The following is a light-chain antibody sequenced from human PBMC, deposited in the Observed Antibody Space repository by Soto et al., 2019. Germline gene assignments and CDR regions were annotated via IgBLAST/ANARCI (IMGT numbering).Light chain of an antibody. V-gene: IGLV2-8*01. CDR3: TSYAGSNTHV. Sequence: QSALTQPPSASGSPGRSVTISCTGTSSDVGGYNYVSWYQQHPGKAPKLMIYEVSKRPSGVPDRFSGSKSGNTASLTVSGLQAEDEADYYCTSYAGSNTHVFGTGTKVTVL. CDR2: EVS. J-gene: IGLJ1*01. CDR1: SSDVGGYNY.